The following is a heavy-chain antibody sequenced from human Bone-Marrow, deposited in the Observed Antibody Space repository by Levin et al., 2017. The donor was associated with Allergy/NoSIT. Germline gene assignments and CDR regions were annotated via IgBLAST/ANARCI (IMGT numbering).Heavy chain of an antibody. V-gene: IGHV3-30*04. CDR1: GFTFSSYA. CDR3: AREDSSGWGDY. D-gene: IGHD6-19*01. Sequence: GGSLRLSCAASGFTFSSYAMHWVRQAPGKGLEWVAVISYDGSNKYYADSVKGRFTISRDNSKNTLYLQMNSLRAEDTAVYYCAREDSSGWGDYWGQGTLVTVSS. J-gene: IGHJ4*02. CDR2: ISYDGSNK.